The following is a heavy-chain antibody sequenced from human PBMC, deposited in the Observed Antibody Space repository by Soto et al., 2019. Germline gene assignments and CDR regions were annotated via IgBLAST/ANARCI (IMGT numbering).Heavy chain of an antibody. CDR3: ARVHCSGGGCYFRRPYYFDY. Sequence: QVQLQQWGAGLLKPSETLSLTCAVYGGSFSGYYWSWIRQPPGKGLEWIGEINHSGSTNYNPSLKSRVTISVDTSKNQFSLKLSSVTAADTAVYYCARVHCSGGGCYFRRPYYFDYWGQGTLVTVSS. CDR1: GGSFSGYY. J-gene: IGHJ4*02. CDR2: INHSGST. D-gene: IGHD2-15*01. V-gene: IGHV4-34*01.